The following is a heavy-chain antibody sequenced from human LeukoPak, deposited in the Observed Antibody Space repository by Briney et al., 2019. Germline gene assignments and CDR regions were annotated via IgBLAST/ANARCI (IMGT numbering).Heavy chain of an antibody. Sequence: PGGSLRLSCAASGFTFSSYGMHWVRQAPGKGLEWVAFIRYDGSNKYYADSVKGRFTISRDNSKNTLYLQMNSLRAEDTAAYYCAKELSPPNYYYYYGMDVWGQGTTVTVSS. V-gene: IGHV3-30*02. CDR3: AKELSPPNYYYYYGMDV. CDR2: IRYDGSNK. CDR1: GFTFSSYG. D-gene: IGHD3-16*02. J-gene: IGHJ6*02.